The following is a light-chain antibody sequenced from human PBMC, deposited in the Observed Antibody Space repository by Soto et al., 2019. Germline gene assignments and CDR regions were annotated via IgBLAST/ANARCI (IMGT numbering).Light chain of an antibody. CDR3: HQHNNIRCT. V-gene: IGKV1-5*01. CDR1: QSVSWW. CDR2: DAS. Sequence: DIQMTQSPSTLSASVGDRLTITCRASQSVSWWLAWYQQKPGKAPKLLIYDASTLESGVPLRFTGRASGREFALTICRLQPDDVATYVCHQHNNIRCTFGQGTKVETK. J-gene: IGKJ1*01.